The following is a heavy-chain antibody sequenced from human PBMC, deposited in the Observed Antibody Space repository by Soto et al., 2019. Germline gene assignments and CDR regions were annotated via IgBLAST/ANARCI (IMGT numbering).Heavy chain of an antibody. J-gene: IGHJ4*02. Sequence: PGGSLRLSCTASGFTFGDYAMSWFRQAPGKGLEWVGFIRSKAYGGTTEYAASVKGRFTISRDDSKSIAYLQMNSLKTEDTDVYYCTRDIAENDFWRNQAGNDYWGQGTLVTVSS. V-gene: IGHV3-49*03. CDR1: GFTFGDYA. D-gene: IGHD3-3*01. CDR2: IRSKAYGGTT. CDR3: TRDIAENDFWRNQAGNDY.